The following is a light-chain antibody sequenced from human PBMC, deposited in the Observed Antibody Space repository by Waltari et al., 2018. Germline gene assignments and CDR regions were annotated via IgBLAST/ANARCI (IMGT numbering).Light chain of an antibody. CDR1: TGAVTSTHH. J-gene: IGLJ3*02. CDR2: DTD. V-gene: IGLV7-46*01. Sequence: QAEVTQEPSLTVSPGGTVTLTCGSSTGAVTSTHHPYWFLQKPGQVPRTLIYDTDNHHSGTPAPFSGSLLGGKAALTLSGAQPEDEAVYYCLLSFYDIRAFGGGTKLTVL. CDR3: LLSFYDIRA.